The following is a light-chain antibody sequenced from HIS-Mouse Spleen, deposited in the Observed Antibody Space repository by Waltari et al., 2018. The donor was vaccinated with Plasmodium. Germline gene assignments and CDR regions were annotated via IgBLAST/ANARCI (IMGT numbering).Light chain of an antibody. Sequence: DIVMTQSPLSLPVPPGEPASISCRSSQSLLHSNGHNALDCYLPKPGQSPQLLISWGSNRASGVPDRFSGRGSGTDFTLKISRVEAEDVGVYYCMQALQTPWTFGQGTKVEIK. CDR1: QSLLHSNGHNA. J-gene: IGKJ1*01. V-gene: IGKV2-28*01. CDR3: MQALQTPWT. CDR2: WGS.